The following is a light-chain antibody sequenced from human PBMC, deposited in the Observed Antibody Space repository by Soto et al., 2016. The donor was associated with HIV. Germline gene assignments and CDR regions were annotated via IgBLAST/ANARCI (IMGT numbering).Light chain of an antibody. Sequence: SYELTQPPSVSVAPGKTTRITCGGDDVGSKTVHWYQQKPGQAPVVVVYDDGARPSGIPERFSGSNSGNMATLTISGVEAGDEADYYCQVWDSRSDHLDWVFGRGTRLTVL. CDR1: DVGSKT. J-gene: IGLJ3*02. V-gene: IGLV3-21*03. CDR3: QVWDSRSDHLDWV. CDR2: DDG.